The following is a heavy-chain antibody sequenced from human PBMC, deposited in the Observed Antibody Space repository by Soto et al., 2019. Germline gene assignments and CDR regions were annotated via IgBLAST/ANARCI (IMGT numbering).Heavy chain of an antibody. Sequence: PGGSLRLSCITSGFAFGDFAMTWFRQAPGKGLEWVGFITSKKYGGTTEYAASVKGRFSISRDDSKSIAYLQMNSLKTEDTAVYYCSMLPPRRYSAYDFPMDVCGQGTTVTVSS. J-gene: IGHJ6*02. V-gene: IGHV3-49*03. CDR1: GFAFGDFA. CDR3: SMLPPRRYSAYDFPMDV. CDR2: ITSKKYGGTT. D-gene: IGHD5-12*01.